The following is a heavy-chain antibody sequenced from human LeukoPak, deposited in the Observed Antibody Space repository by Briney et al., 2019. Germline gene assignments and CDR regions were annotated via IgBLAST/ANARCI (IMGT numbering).Heavy chain of an antibody. CDR2: INQEGSAK. J-gene: IGHJ4*02. CDR1: GFSFSSYW. CDR3: ASSHDSSGND. V-gene: IGHV3-7*01. D-gene: IGHD3-22*01. Sequence: PGGSLRLSCAASGFSFSSYWMSWVRQAPRKGLEWVANINQEGSAKYYVDSVKGRFTISRDNAKTSVYLQMNSLRDEDAAVYYCASSHDSSGNDWGQGTLVIVSS.